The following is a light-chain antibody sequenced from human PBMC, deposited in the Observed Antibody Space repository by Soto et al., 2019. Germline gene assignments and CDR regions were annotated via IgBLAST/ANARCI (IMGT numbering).Light chain of an antibody. CDR3: QQYNDWPPWT. J-gene: IGKJ1*01. V-gene: IGKV3-15*01. CDR1: QSVSSN. Sequence: EIVMTQSPATLSVSPGERVTLSCRASQSVSSNLAWYQQKPGQAPRLLIYGASTRATGIPARFSGSGSGTQFTLTISSLQSEDFAVYYRQQYNDWPPWTFGQGTKVEIK. CDR2: GAS.